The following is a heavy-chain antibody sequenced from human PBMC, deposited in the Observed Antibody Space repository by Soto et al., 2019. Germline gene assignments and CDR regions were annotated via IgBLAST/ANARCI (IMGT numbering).Heavy chain of an antibody. CDR2: IFPIDSDT. D-gene: IGHD2-21*02. J-gene: IGHJ3*01. Sequence: LTIYSKSSVYXFNRNVVLWVRHIPGKGLEWIGIIFPIDSDTRYRPSSQGQVTISADNSLSTAYLQWRSLKASDTALYYCATPAGRDFHAFDGRGQGTMV. CDR3: ATPAGRDFHAFDG. V-gene: IGHV5-51*01. CDR1: VYXFNRNV.